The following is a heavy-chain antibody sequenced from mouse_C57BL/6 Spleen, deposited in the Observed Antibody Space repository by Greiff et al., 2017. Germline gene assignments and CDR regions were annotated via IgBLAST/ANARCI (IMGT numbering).Heavy chain of an antibody. V-gene: IGHV1-55*01. Sequence: VQLQQPGAELVKPGASVKMSCKASGYPFTSYWITWVKQRPGQGLEWIGDIYPGSGSTNYNEKFKSKATLTVDTSSSTAYMQLSSLTSEDSAVYYCARKITTVVATDWYFDVWGTGTTVTVSS. CDR1: GYPFTSYW. CDR3: ARKITTVVATDWYFDV. D-gene: IGHD1-1*01. J-gene: IGHJ1*03. CDR2: IYPGSGST.